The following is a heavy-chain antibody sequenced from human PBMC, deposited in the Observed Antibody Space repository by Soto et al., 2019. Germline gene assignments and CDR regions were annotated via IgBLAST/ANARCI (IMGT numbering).Heavy chain of an antibody. D-gene: IGHD1-1*01. J-gene: IGHJ4*02. V-gene: IGHV3-48*02. CDR3: ARGSYNPDY. Sequence: EVQLVESGGGLVQPGGSLRLSCAASGFTFSSYSMNWVRQAPGKGLEWVAYISSSSTAIYYADSVKGRFTISRDNAKNSLFLQMNSLRDEDTAVYYCARGSYNPDYWGQGTLVTVSS. CDR1: GFTFSSYS. CDR2: ISSSSTAI.